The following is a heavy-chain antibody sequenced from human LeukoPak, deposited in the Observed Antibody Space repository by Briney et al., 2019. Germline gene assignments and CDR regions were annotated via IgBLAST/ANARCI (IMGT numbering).Heavy chain of an antibody. CDR1: GFTVSSNY. J-gene: IGHJ6*02. D-gene: IGHD2-15*01. V-gene: IGHV3-53*04. Sequence: GGSLRLSCAASGFTVSSNYMSWVRQAPGKGLEWVSVIYSGGSTYYADSVKGRFTISRHNSKNTLYLQMNSLRAEDTAVYYCASLGYCSGGSCFYGMDVWGQGTTVTVSS. CDR2: IYSGGST. CDR3: ASLGYCSGGSCFYGMDV.